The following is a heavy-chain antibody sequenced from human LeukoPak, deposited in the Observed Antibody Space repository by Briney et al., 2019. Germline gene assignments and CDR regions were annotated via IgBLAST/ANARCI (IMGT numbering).Heavy chain of an antibody. CDR2: ISAGGDFV. J-gene: IGHJ4*02. CDR1: GLPFSTHS. V-gene: IGHV3-21*01. CDR3: ARSRVVRTVAYFDL. Sequence: GGSLRLSCAASGLPFSTHSLNWVRQAPGKGLEWVSSISAGGDFVYYGDSVKGRFTMSRDNAKNSLYLQMNSLRAEDTAIYYCARSRVVRTVAYFDLWGQGTLVTVSS. D-gene: IGHD2-15*01.